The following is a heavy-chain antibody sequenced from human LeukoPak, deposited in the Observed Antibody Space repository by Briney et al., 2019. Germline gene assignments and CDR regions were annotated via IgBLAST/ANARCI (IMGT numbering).Heavy chain of an antibody. CDR2: VISNGGST. D-gene: IGHD6-19*01. CDR1: GFTFNNYA. J-gene: IGHJ4*02. V-gene: IGHV3-23*01. CDR3: GGGGGGLTVAGRRGIDY. Sequence: GGSLRLSCAASGFTFNNYAMTWVRQAPGEGLQWVSSVISNGGSTYHADSVRGRFTISRDNSKNTLYLQMNSLRAEDTAIYYWGGGGGGLTVAGRRGIDYWGQGSLVIVSS.